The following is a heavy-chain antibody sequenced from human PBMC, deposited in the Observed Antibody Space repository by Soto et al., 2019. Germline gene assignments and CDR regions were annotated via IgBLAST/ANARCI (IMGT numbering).Heavy chain of an antibody. D-gene: IGHD3-10*01. Sequence: QVQLVESGGGVVQPGRSLRLSCAASGFTFSSYGMHWVRQAPGKGLEWVAVIWYDGSIKYYADSVKGRFTISRDNSKNTLYLQMNSLRAEDTAVYYCARDGNYYGSGSYWGWFDPWGQGTLVTVSS. CDR1: GFTFSSYG. J-gene: IGHJ5*02. V-gene: IGHV3-33*01. CDR3: ARDGNYYGSGSYWGWFDP. CDR2: IWYDGSIK.